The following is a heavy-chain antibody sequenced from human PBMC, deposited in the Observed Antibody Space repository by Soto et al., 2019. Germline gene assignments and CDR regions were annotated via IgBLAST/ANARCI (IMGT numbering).Heavy chain of an antibody. D-gene: IGHD6-6*01. CDR2: ISDSGGLT. CDR1: GFAFSSHP. Sequence: LRLSCAASGFAFSSHPMSWVRQAPERGLEWVSGISDSGGLTYNADSVKGRFTISRDNSKNTLYLQMNSLRAEDTALYYCARRAFGSSRSFDIWGQGTMVTVS. J-gene: IGHJ3*02. CDR3: ARRAFGSSRSFDI. V-gene: IGHV3-23*01.